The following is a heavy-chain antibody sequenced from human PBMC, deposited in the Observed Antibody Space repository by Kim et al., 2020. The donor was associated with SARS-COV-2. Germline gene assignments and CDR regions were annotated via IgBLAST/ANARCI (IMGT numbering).Heavy chain of an antibody. V-gene: IGHV4-30-2*01. D-gene: IGHD6-19*01. CDR3: ARFFDSGFRSGRYGWF. CDR2: IYHSGSA. J-gene: IGHJ5*01. Sequence: SDTLSLTCAVSGDSISSGYYSWSWIRQPPGKGLEWIGYIYHSGSAYYNPSLKSRVTMSLDTSKNHFSLRLSSVSAADTAVYFCARFFDSGFRSGRYGWF. CDR1: GDSISSGYYS.